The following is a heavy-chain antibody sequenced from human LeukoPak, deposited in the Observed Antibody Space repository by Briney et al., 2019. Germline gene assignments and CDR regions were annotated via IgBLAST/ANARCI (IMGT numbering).Heavy chain of an antibody. J-gene: IGHJ4*02. CDR1: GFTFSTYW. V-gene: IGHV3-7*03. D-gene: IGHD6-13*01. Sequence: PGGSLRLSCAASGFTFSTYWMNWVRQAPGKGLEWVANIKQDGSEKYYVDSVKGRFTISRDNAKNSLYLQLNSLRAEDTAFYYCARVGTIAAAGTVDYWGQGTLVTVSS. CDR3: ARVGTIAAAGTVDY. CDR2: IKQDGSEK.